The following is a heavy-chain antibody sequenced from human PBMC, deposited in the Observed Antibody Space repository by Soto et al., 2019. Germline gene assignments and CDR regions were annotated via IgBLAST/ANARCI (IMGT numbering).Heavy chain of an antibody. V-gene: IGHV3-23*01. Sequence: EVQLLESGGGLVQPGGSLRLSCAASGFTFSSYAMSWVRQAPGKGLEWVSAISGSGGSTYYADSVKGRFTISRDNSKNTLYLQMNSLRAEDTAVYYCAKGKYFDWLYHDAFDIWGQGTMVTVSS. J-gene: IGHJ3*02. CDR2: ISGSGGST. D-gene: IGHD3-9*01. CDR1: GFTFSSYA. CDR3: AKGKYFDWLYHDAFDI.